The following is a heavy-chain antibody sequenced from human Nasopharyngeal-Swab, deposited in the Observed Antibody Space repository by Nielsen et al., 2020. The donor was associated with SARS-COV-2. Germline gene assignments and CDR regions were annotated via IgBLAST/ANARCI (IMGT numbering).Heavy chain of an antibody. CDR3: ASPPSFPW. V-gene: IGHV3-7*01. J-gene: IGHJ6*02. CDR2: IKQDGSEK. CDR1: GFTFSSYW. Sequence: GESLKISCAASGFTFSSYWMSWVRQAPGKGLEWVANIKQDGSEKYYVDSVKGRFTISRDNAKNSLYLQMNSLRAEDTAVYYCASPPSFPWWGQGTTVTVSS.